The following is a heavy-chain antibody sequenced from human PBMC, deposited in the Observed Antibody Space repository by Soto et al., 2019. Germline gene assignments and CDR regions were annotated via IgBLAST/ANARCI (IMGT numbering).Heavy chain of an antibody. J-gene: IGHJ6*02. Sequence: QVQLVQSGAEVKKPGASVKVSCKASGYTFTSYDINWVRQATGQGLEWMGWMNPTSGNTGYAQKFQGRVTMTSNTSISTSYMELSSLRSEDTAVYYCARARRSYYYYGMDVWGQGTTVTVSS. CDR2: MNPTSGNT. CDR3: ARARRSYYYYGMDV. CDR1: GYTFTSYD. V-gene: IGHV1-8*01.